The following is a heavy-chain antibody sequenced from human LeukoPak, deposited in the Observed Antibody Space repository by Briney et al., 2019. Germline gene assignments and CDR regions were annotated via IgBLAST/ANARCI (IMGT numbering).Heavy chain of an antibody. J-gene: IGHJ4*02. CDR3: AKRSLTAPPYYFDY. Sequence: GGSLRLSCAASGFAFSNTGMTWVRQAPGRGLEWVSTISPTGEGTHYADSVKGRFTISRDNSKNTLYLQMNSLRAEGTAVYYCAKRSLTAPPYYFDYWGQGTLVTVSS. CDR2: ISPTGEGT. CDR1: GFAFSNTG. V-gene: IGHV3-23*01.